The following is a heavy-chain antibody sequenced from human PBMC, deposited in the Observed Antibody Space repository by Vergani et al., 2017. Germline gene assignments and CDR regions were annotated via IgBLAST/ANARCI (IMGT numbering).Heavy chain of an antibody. CDR2: IYYSGTT. CDR3: ARDRDLYCRSTTSCHNWFDP. D-gene: IGHD2/OR15-2a*01. Sequence: QVQLQESGPGLVKASQTLSLTCSVSGAYVGSGGYYWSWVRQRPGMGLDWIGYIYYSGTTYHNPSLVSRLTISLDTSENHLSLKLTSVTAADTAVYYCARDRDLYCRSTTSCHNWFDPWGQGSLVTVSS. J-gene: IGHJ5*02. V-gene: IGHV4-31*03. CDR1: GAYVGSGGYY.